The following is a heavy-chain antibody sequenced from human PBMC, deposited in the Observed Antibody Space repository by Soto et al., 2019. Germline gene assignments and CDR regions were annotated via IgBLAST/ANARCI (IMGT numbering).Heavy chain of an antibody. V-gene: IGHV4-31*03. Sequence: SETLSLTCTVSGGSISSGGYYWSWIRQHPGKGLEWIGYIYYSGSTYYNPSLKSRVTISVDTSKNQFSLKLSSVTAADTAVYYCARGGAGYYDSSGYYAGYWGQGTLVTVS. CDR1: GGSISSGGYY. J-gene: IGHJ4*02. CDR3: ARGGAGYYDSSGYYAGY. D-gene: IGHD3-22*01. CDR2: IYYSGST.